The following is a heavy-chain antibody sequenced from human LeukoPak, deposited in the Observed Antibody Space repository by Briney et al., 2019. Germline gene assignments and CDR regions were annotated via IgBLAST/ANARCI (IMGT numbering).Heavy chain of an antibody. V-gene: IGHV1-69*06. CDR3: ARGRARVYDSSGYPDY. CDR2: IIPIFGTA. J-gene: IGHJ4*02. CDR1: GGTFSSYA. Sequence: SVKVSCKASGGTFSSYAISWVRQAPGQGLEWMGGIIPIFGTANYAQKFQGRVTITADKSTSTAYMELRSLRSDDTAVYYCARGRARVYDSSGYPDYWGQGTLVTVSS. D-gene: IGHD3-22*01.